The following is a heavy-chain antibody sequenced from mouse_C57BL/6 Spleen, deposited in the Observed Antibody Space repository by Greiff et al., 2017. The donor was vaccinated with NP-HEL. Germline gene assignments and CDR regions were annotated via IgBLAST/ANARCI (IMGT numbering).Heavy chain of an antibody. Sequence: QVQLQQPGTELVKPGASVPLSFPASGYTFTSYWMHWVKQRPGQGLEWIGNINPSNGGPNYNEKFKSKATLTVDKSSSTAYMQLSSLTSEDSAVEYCARCGRYDGYYVDYWGQGTTLTVSS. J-gene: IGHJ2*01. V-gene: IGHV1-53*01. CDR1: GYTFTSYW. D-gene: IGHD2-3*01. CDR2: INPSNGGP. CDR3: ARCGRYDGYYVDY.